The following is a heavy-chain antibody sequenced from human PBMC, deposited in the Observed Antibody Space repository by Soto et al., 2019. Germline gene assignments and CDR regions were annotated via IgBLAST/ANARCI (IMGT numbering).Heavy chain of an antibody. D-gene: IGHD3-22*01. V-gene: IGHV4-59*01. J-gene: IGHJ1*01. CDR3: ASNNGYYYDSSGYYFSFQH. CDR2: IYYSGST. CDR1: GGSISSYY. Sequence: SETLSLTCTVSGGSISSYYWSWIRQPPGKGLEWIGYIYYSGSTNYNPSLKSRVTISVDTSKNQFSLKLSSVTAADTAVYYCASNNGYYYDSSGYYFSFQHWGQGTLVTVSS.